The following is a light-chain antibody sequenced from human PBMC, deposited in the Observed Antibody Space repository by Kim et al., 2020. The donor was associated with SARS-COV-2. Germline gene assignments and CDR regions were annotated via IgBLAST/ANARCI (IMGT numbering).Light chain of an antibody. CDR2: EVS. J-gene: IGLJ1*01. CDR3: CSYAGTSAPYV. Sequence: QSALTQPASVSGSPGQSITISCTGTSSDVGTYNLVSWYQQHPGKAPKLMIYEVSKRPSVVSNRFSGSKSGNMASLTISGLQAEDEADYYCCSYAGTSAPYVFGTGTKV. V-gene: IGLV2-23*02. CDR1: SSDVGTYNL.